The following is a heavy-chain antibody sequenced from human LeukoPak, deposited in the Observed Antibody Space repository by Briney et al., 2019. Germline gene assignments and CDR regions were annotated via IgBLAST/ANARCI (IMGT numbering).Heavy chain of an antibody. D-gene: IGHD6-25*01. CDR2: IYYSGST. J-gene: IGHJ4*02. Sequence: SETLSLTCTVSGGSISSSSYYWGWIRQPPGKGLEWIGSIYYSGSTYYNPSLKSRVTISVDTSKNQFSLKLSSVTAADTAVYYCARGRQRNDYWGQGTLVTVSS. V-gene: IGHV4-39*07. CDR3: ARGRQRNDY. CDR1: GGSISSSSYY.